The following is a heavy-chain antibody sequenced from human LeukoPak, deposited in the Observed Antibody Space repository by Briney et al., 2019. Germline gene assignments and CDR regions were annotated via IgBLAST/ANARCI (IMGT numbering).Heavy chain of an antibody. CDR3: ARGVGAITYFDY. CDR2: INHRGST. D-gene: IGHD1-26*01. V-gene: IGHV4-34*01. J-gene: IGHJ4*02. CDR1: GGSFSGYY. Sequence: TSETLSLTCDVYGGSFSGYYWSWIRQPPGKGLEWIGEINHRGSTNYNPSLKSRVTLSVDTSKNQFSLKLSSVTAADTALYYCARGVGAITYFDYWGQGTLVTVSS.